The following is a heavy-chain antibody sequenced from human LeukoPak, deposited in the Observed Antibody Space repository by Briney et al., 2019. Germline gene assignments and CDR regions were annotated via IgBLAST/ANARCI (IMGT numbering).Heavy chain of an antibody. CDR2: ISGSGGST. Sequence: GGSLRLSCAASGFTFSSYAMSWVRQAPGKGLEWVSAISGSGGSTYYADSVKGRFTISRDNSKNTLYLQMNSLRAEDTAVYYCAKVAHYYGSRSYYEYYFDYWGQGTLVTVSS. CDR1: GFTFSSYA. D-gene: IGHD3-10*01. V-gene: IGHV3-23*01. J-gene: IGHJ4*02. CDR3: AKVAHYYGSRSYYEYYFDY.